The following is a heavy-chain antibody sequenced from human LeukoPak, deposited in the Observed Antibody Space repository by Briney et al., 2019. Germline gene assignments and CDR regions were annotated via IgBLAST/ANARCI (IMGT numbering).Heavy chain of an antibody. D-gene: IGHD3-22*01. CDR3: ATGSNSYDSSDFDH. Sequence: PGGSLRLSCAASGFTFTNAWMNWVRQAPGKGLEWVGRIRSRSEGGTPEYAAPVEGRFTISRDDSRNTLYLQMSSLKTEDTAVYYCATGSNSYDSSDFDHWGQGALVTVSS. V-gene: IGHV3-15*01. CDR1: GFTFTNAW. CDR2: IRSRSEGGTP. J-gene: IGHJ4*02.